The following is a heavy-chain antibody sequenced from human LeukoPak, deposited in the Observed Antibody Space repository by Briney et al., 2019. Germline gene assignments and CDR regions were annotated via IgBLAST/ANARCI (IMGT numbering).Heavy chain of an antibody. V-gene: IGHV3-23*01. CDR1: GFTFSSYA. CDR3: AKDPLVLMVYANWFDP. Sequence: GGSLRLSCAASGFTFSSYAMSWVRQAPGKGLEWVSAISGSGGSTYYADSVKGRFTISRDNSKNTLYLQMNSLRADDTAVYYCAKDPLVLMVYANWFDPWGQGTLVTVSS. J-gene: IGHJ5*02. D-gene: IGHD2-8*01. CDR2: ISGSGGST.